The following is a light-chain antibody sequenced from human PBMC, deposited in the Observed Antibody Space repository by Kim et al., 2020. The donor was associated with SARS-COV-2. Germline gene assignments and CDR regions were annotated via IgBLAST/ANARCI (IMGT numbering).Light chain of an antibody. Sequence: EIVMTQSPATLSVSPGETVTLSCRASQSVDRNLAWYQQKPGQAPRVLIYGASTRATGLPARISGSGSGTYFTLTISSLQSEDFAVYYCQQYENWPRTFGQGTKVDIK. CDR3: QQYENWPRT. J-gene: IGKJ1*01. CDR1: QSVDRN. CDR2: GAS. V-gene: IGKV3-15*01.